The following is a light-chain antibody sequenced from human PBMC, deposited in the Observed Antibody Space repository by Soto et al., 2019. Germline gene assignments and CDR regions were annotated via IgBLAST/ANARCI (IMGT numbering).Light chain of an antibody. Sequence: TQSPATLSLSPGEPATLSCRASRDVYINALAWYQQKPGKVPKLLIYAASTLQSGVPSRFGGSGSGTDFTLTISSLQPEDVATYYCQKYNSAPFTFGPGTTVDIQ. J-gene: IGKJ3*01. CDR3: QKYNSAPFT. CDR1: RDVYINA. CDR2: AAS. V-gene: IGKV1-27*01.